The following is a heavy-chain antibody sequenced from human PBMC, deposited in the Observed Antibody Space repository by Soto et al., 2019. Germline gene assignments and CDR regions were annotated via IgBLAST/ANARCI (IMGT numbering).Heavy chain of an antibody. Sequence: GGSLIVSCAAAGFTFSSYSSSRVRQAPGKGLEWVAVISYDGSNKYYADSVKGRFTISRDNSKNTLYLQMNSLRAEDTAVYYCAKPAWSYWGQGTLVTVSS. CDR2: ISYDGSNK. J-gene: IGHJ4*02. CDR3: AKPAWSY. D-gene: IGHD2-8*02. CDR1: GFTFSSYS. V-gene: IGHV3-30*18.